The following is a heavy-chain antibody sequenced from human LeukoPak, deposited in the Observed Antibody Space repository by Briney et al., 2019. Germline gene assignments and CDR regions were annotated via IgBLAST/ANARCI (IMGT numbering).Heavy chain of an antibody. Sequence: GGSLRLSCAASGFTFSNAWMSWVRQAPGKGLEWVGRIKSETDGGTTDYAAPVKGRFTISRDDSKNTLYLQMNSLKTEDTAVYYCTTARRVNWNFVYWGQGTLVTVSS. J-gene: IGHJ4*02. CDR3: TTARRVNWNFVY. D-gene: IGHD1-7*01. V-gene: IGHV3-15*01. CDR1: GFTFSNAW. CDR2: IKSETDGGTT.